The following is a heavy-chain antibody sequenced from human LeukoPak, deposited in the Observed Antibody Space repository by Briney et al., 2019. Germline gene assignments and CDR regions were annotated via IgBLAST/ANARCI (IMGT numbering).Heavy chain of an antibody. D-gene: IGHD3-10*01. J-gene: IGHJ4*02. CDR2: FDPEDGET. V-gene: IGHV1-24*01. CDR3: ATDPTMVRGASGFDY. Sequence: ASVKISCKASGYTFTGYYMHWVRQAPGRGLEWMGGFDPEDGETIYAQKFQGRVTMTEDTSTDTAYMELSSLRSEDTAVYYCATDPTMVRGASGFDYWGQGTLVTVSS. CDR1: GYTFTGYY.